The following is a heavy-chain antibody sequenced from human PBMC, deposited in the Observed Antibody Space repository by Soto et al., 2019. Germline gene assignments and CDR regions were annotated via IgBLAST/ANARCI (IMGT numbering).Heavy chain of an antibody. D-gene: IGHD3-3*01. Sequence: ASVKVSCKASGYTFTSYGISWVRQAPGQGLEWMGWISAYNGNTNYAQKLQGRVTMTTDTSTSTAYMEPRSLRSDDTAVYYCARSITIFGVVVIEYYGMDVWGQGTTVTVSS. J-gene: IGHJ6*02. V-gene: IGHV1-18*01. CDR3: ARSITIFGVVVIEYYGMDV. CDR1: GYTFTSYG. CDR2: ISAYNGNT.